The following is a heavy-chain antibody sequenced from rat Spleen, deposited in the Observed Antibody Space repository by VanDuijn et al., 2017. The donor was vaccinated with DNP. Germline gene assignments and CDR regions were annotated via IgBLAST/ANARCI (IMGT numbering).Heavy chain of an antibody. Sequence: EVRLVESGGGLVQPGRSLKLSCAVSGFTFSKEAMAWVRQAPKKGLKWVAYISHEGSSTYYGDSVKGRFTISRDNAKSTLYLQMDSLRSEDTATYYCATSSYFGYDYGFAYWGQGTLVTVSS. CDR1: GFTFSKEA. V-gene: IGHV5-22*01. D-gene: IGHD1-7*01. CDR3: ATSSYFGYDYGFAY. J-gene: IGHJ3*01. CDR2: ISHEGSST.